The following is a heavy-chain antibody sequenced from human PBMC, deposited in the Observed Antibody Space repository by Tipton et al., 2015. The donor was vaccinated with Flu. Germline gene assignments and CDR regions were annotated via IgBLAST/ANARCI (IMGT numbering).Heavy chain of an antibody. V-gene: IGHV4-59*01. CDR3: ARAVGYDRGYYFVS. Sequence: TLSLTCTVSGGFFCSYFWTWIRQAPGKGLEWIGYVHYSGSSNYSPSLKSRVTISFDASKNHFSLQLTSVTAADTAIYYCARAVGYDRGYYFVSWGQGTLVTVSS. CDR2: VHYSGSS. CDR1: GGFFCSYF. D-gene: IGHD2-15*01. J-gene: IGHJ4*02.